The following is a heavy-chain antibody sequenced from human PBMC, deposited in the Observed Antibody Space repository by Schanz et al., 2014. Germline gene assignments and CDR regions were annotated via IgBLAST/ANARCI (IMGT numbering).Heavy chain of an antibody. V-gene: IGHV1-18*01. J-gene: IGHJ3*02. CDR2: ISTFRNEDT. Sequence: QVQLVQSGAEVKKPGASVKVSCKASGYTTFTDYYIHWVRQAPGQGPEFMGWISTFRNEDTNYALKLQGRVTMTTDTSTGTAYMELRSLRSDDTALYYCTRGGYSYALSAFDIWGQGTMVTVSS. D-gene: IGHD5-18*01. CDR1: GYTTFTDYY. CDR3: TRGGYSYALSAFDI.